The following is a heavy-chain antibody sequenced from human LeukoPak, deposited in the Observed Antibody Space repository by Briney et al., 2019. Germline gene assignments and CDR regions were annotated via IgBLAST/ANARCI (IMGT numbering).Heavy chain of an antibody. D-gene: IGHD3-3*01. J-gene: IGHJ6*02. V-gene: IGHV3-23*01. CDR3: AKASVWSGYYSGMDV. Sequence: GSLRLSCAASGFTFSSYAMSWVRQAPGKGLEWVSAISGSGGSTYYADSVKGRFTISRDNSKNTLYLQMNSLRAEDTAVYYCAKASVWSGYYSGMDVWGQGTTVTVSS. CDR1: GFTFSSYA. CDR2: ISGSGGST.